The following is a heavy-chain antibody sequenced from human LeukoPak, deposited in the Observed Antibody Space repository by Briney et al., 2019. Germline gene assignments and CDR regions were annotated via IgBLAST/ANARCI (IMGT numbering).Heavy chain of an antibody. CDR3: ARARGLGPGGHFVY. Sequence: GGSLRLSCVVSGLSYSDSYMSWIRQAPGKGLEWISYISERGSYTNYADSVRGRFTISRDNAKSSLFLLMNSLRAEDTAVYYCARARGLGPGGHFVYGGQGTLVTVSA. J-gene: IGHJ4*02. CDR1: GLSYSDSY. V-gene: IGHV3-11*03. D-gene: IGHD3-16*01. CDR2: ISERGSYT.